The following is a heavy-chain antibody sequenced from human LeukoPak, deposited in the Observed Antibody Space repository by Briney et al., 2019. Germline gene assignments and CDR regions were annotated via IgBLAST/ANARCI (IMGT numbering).Heavy chain of an antibody. Sequence: PGGSLRLSCAASGFTFGSYAMSWVRQAPGKGLEWVSAISGSGGSTYYADSVKGRFTISRDNSKNTLYLQMNSLRAEDTAVYYCAKTPTYYYDSSGLYYFDYWGQGTLVTVSS. J-gene: IGHJ4*02. CDR1: GFTFGSYA. CDR2: ISGSGGST. D-gene: IGHD3-22*01. CDR3: AKTPTYYYDSSGLYYFDY. V-gene: IGHV3-23*01.